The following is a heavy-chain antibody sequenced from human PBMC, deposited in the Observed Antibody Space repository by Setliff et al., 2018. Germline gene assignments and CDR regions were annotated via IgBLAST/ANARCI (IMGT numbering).Heavy chain of an antibody. Sequence: PSETLSLTCTVSGGSISSGGYCWSWIRQHPGKGLEWIGYIYYSGSTYYNPSLKSRVTISVDTSKNQFSLKLSSVTAADTAVYYCARGPPSYDFWSGYYVSNYYMDVWGKGTTVTV. D-gene: IGHD3-3*01. V-gene: IGHV4-31*03. CDR1: GGSISSGGYC. CDR3: ARGPPSYDFWSGYYVSNYYMDV. J-gene: IGHJ6*03. CDR2: IYYSGST.